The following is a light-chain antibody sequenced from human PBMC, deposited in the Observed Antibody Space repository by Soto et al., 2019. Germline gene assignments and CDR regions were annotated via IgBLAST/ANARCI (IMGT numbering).Light chain of an antibody. V-gene: IGLV4-69*01. Sequence: QSVLTKSPSASASLGASVKLTCTLNSGHNNYAIAWHQQQPEKGPRYLMRLNSDGSHNKGDGIPDRFSGSSSGAERYLIISSLHSEDEADYYCQTWDAGILVFGTGTKLTVL. CDR1: SGHNNYA. CDR2: LNSDGSH. J-gene: IGLJ1*01. CDR3: QTWDAGILV.